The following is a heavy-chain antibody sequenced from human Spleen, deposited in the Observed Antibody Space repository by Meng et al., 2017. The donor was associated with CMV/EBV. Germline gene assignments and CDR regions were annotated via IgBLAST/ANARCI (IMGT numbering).Heavy chain of an antibody. Sequence: GGSLRLSCAASGFTFSAYSMNWVRQAPGKGLEWVSSISTTSTYIYYSESVKGRFTISRDNAKNSLYLQMNSLRAEDTAVYYCAGFGVTITNGMDVWGQGTMVTVSS. CDR2: ISTTSTYI. V-gene: IGHV3-21*01. CDR1: GFTFSAYS. J-gene: IGHJ6*02. CDR3: AGFGVTITNGMDV. D-gene: IGHD3-3*01.